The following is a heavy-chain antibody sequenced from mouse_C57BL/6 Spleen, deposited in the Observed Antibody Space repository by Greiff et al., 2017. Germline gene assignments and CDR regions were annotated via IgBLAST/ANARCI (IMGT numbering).Heavy chain of an antibody. CDR3: ARTPLYGSSGYFDV. V-gene: IGHV1-64*01. CDR2: IHPNSGST. D-gene: IGHD1-1*01. Sequence: QVQLQQPGAELVKPGASVKLSCKASGYTFTSYWMHWVKQRPGQGLEWIGMIHPNSGSTNYNEKFKSKATLTVDKSSSTAYMQLSSLTSEDSAVYDCARTPLYGSSGYFDVWGTGTTVTVSS. CDR1: GYTFTSYW. J-gene: IGHJ1*03.